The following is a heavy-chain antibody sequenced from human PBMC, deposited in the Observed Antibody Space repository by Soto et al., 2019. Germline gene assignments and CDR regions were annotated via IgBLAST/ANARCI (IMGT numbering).Heavy chain of an antibody. CDR3: ARENYSRNYYYYYYMDV. CDR2: INHSGST. D-gene: IGHD4-4*01. J-gene: IGHJ6*03. V-gene: IGHV4-34*01. Sequence: SETLSLTCAVYGGSFSGYYWSWIRQPPGKGLEWIGEINHSGSTNYNPSLKSRVTISVDTSKNQFSLKLSSVTAADTAVYYCARENYSRNYYYYYYMDVWGKGTTVTVS. CDR1: GGSFSGYY.